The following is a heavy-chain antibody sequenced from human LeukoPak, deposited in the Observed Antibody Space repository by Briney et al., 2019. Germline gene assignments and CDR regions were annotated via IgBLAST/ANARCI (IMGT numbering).Heavy chain of an antibody. CDR1: GFTFSSYS. J-gene: IGHJ4*02. Sequence: GGSLRLSCAASGFTFSSYSMNWVRQAPGKGLEWVSSISSSSSYIYYADSVKGRFTISRDNAKNSLYLQMNSLRAADTAVYYCARGPRTNFDYWGQGTLVTVSS. D-gene: IGHD1-14*01. V-gene: IGHV3-21*01. CDR3: ARGPRTNFDY. CDR2: ISSSSSYI.